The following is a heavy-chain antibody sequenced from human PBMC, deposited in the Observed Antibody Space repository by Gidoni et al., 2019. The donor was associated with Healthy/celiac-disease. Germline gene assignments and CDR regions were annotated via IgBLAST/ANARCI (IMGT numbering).Heavy chain of an antibody. CDR2: IYHSGRT. J-gene: IGHJ6*02. V-gene: IGHV4-38-2*02. D-gene: IGHD3-22*01. CDR1: GYSISSGYY. Sequence: QVQLQESGPGLVKPSETLSLTCTVSGYSISSGYYWGWIRQPPGKGLEWIGSIYHSGRTYYNPSLKSRVTISVDTSKNQFSLKLSSVTAADTAVYYCARAKGYYDSSGYKYGMDVWGQGTTVTVSS. CDR3: ARAKGYYDSSGYKYGMDV.